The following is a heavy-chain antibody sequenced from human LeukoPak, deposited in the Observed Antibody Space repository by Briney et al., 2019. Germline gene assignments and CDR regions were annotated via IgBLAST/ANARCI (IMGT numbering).Heavy chain of an antibody. CDR2: ISYDGSNK. D-gene: IGHD3-22*01. CDR1: GFTFSSYG. J-gene: IGHJ4*02. V-gene: IGHV3-30*18. CDR3: AKGEIVVVTAYFDY. Sequence: GRSLRLSCAASGFTFSSYGINWVRQAPGKGLEWVAVISYDGSNKYYADSVKGRFTISRDNSKNTLYLQMNSLRAEDTAVYYCAKGEIVVVTAYFDYWGQGTLVTVSS.